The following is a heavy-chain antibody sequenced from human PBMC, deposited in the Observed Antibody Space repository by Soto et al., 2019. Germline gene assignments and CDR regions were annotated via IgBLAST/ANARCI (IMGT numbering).Heavy chain of an antibody. D-gene: IGHD3-10*01. CDR2: IIPIFGTP. CDR3: ARDRDYYGSGNYYNRIDF. V-gene: IGHV1-69*01. CDR1: GGXXXTYA. J-gene: IGHJ4*02. Sequence: SGGXXXTYAISWLRQAPGQGLEWMGGIIPIFGTPNYAQRFQGRVTITADESTSTAYMELSRLRSDDTAVYYCARDRDYYGSGNYYNRIDFWGQGTLVSVSS.